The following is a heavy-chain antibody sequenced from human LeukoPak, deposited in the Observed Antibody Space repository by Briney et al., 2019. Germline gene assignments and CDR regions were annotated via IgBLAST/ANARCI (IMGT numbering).Heavy chain of an antibody. V-gene: IGHV3-21*01. CDR2: ISSSSSYI. Sequence: GGSLRLSCAASGFTFSSYSMNWVRQAPGKGLEWVSSISSSSSYIYYADSVKGRFTISRDNAKNSLYLQMNSLRAEDTAAYYCARDGGGSSFLNWGQGTLVTVSS. CDR1: GFTFSSYS. J-gene: IGHJ4*02. D-gene: IGHD6-13*01. CDR3: ARDGGGSSFLN.